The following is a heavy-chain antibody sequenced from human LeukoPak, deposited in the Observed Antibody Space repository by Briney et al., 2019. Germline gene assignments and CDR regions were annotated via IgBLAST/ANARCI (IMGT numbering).Heavy chain of an antibody. J-gene: IGHJ4*02. D-gene: IGHD3-10*01. CDR1: GGSISSYY. V-gene: IGHV4-59*12. Sequence: SETLSLTCTVSGGSISSYYWSWIRQPPGKGLEWIGYIYYSGSTYYNPSLKGRVTISVDTSKNQFSLKLSSVTAADTAVYYCARDIGGYYGSGRPPRIFDYWGQGTLVTVSS. CDR3: ARDIGGYYGSGRPPRIFDY. CDR2: IYYSGST.